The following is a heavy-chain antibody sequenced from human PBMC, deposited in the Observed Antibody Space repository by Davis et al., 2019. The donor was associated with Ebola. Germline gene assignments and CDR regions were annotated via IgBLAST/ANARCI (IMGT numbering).Heavy chain of an antibody. Sequence: MPSETLSLTCTVSGGSISSYYWSWIRQPPGKGLGWIGYIYYSGSTNYNPSLKSRVTISIDTSKNQFSLKLSSVTAADTAVYYCARGVLLWFGELLFRPRGMDVWGKGTTVTVSS. V-gene: IGHV4-59*12. CDR2: IYYSGST. D-gene: IGHD3-10*01. CDR3: ARGVLLWFGELLFRPRGMDV. CDR1: GGSISSYY. J-gene: IGHJ6*04.